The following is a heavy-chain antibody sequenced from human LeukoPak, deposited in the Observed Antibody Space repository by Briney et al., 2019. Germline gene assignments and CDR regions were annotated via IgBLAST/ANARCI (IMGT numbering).Heavy chain of an antibody. V-gene: IGHV4-39*01. Sequence: SETLSLTCTVSGGSISSSYYYWGWIRQPPGKGLEWIGSMYYSGSTYYKPSLKSRVTISVDTSKNQFSLKLSSVTAADTAVYYCAPGGELGGVPFDYWGKETLVTVSS. J-gene: IGHJ4*02. CDR1: GGSISSSYYY. CDR3: APGGELGGVPFDY. CDR2: MYYSGST. D-gene: IGHD3-16*01.